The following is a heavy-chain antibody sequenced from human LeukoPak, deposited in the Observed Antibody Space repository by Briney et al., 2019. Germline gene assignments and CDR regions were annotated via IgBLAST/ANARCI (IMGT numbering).Heavy chain of an antibody. V-gene: IGHV5-51*01. J-gene: IGHJ4*02. CDR2: IYPGTSDT. Sequence: GESLKISCKGSGYSFTSYWIGWVRQMPGKGLEWIGIIYPGTSDTTYSPSFQGQVTISADKSISTAYLQWSSLKASDTATYYCARPKTLGGYNYEFEFWGQGTLVTVSS. CDR1: GYSFTSYW. CDR3: ARPKTLGGYNYEFEF. D-gene: IGHD5-18*01.